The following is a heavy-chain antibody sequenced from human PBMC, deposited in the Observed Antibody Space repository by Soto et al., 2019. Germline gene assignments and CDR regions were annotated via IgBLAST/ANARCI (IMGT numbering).Heavy chain of an antibody. CDR2: IYYSGST. V-gene: IGHV4-30-4*01. Sequence: QVQLQESGPGLVKPSQTLSLTCTVSGGSISSGDYYWSWIRQPPGKGPEWMGYIYYSGSTYYNPSPKRRVTISVDTSKNHFSLKLSSVTAADTAVYYCARDGGVDDSTFQLWGQGTLVTVSS. CDR3: ARDGGVDDSTFQL. J-gene: IGHJ1*01. CDR1: GGSISSGDYY. D-gene: IGHD3-22*01.